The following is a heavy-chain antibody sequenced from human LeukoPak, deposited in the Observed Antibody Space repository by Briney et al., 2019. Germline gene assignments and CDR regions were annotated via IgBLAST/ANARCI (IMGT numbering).Heavy chain of an antibody. CDR3: ARAPTYYYGSGSYYKDYYGMDV. J-gene: IGHJ6*02. Sequence: PSETLSLTCAVYGGSFSGYYWSWIRQPPGKGLEWIGEINHSGSTNYNPSLKSRVTISVDTSKNQFSLKLSSVTAADTAVYYCARAPTYYYGSGSYYKDYYGMDVWGQGTTVTVSS. CDR1: GGSFSGYY. CDR2: INHSGST. V-gene: IGHV4-34*01. D-gene: IGHD3-10*01.